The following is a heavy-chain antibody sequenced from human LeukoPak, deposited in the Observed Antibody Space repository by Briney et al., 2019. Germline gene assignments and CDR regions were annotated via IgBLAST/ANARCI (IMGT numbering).Heavy chain of an antibody. CDR2: INSDGSST. D-gene: IGHD3-10*01. J-gene: IGHJ6*02. CDR3: ARVIGGYYGSGTKRAIYYYYGMDV. CDR1: GFTFSSYW. Sequence: GGSLRLSCAASGFTFSSYWMHWVRQAPGKGLVWVSRINSDGSSTSYADSVKGRFTISRDNAKNTLYLQMNSLRAEDTAVYYCARVIGGYYGSGTKRAIYYYYGMDVWGQGTTVTVSS. V-gene: IGHV3-74*01.